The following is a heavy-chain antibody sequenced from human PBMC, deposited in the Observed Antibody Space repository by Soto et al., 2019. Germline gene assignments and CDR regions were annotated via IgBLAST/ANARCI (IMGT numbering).Heavy chain of an antibody. V-gene: IGHV3-23*01. CDR3: AKEGAMAGEGYFDY. D-gene: IGHD6-19*01. Sequence: GGSLRLSCAASGFTFSNFAMSWVRQAPGKGLEWVAAIISSGGNTYYEESVKGRFTISRDNSKNTLYLHMNSLRAEDTAIYYCAKEGAMAGEGYFDYWGQGALVTVSS. J-gene: IGHJ4*02. CDR1: GFTFSNFA. CDR2: IISSGGNT.